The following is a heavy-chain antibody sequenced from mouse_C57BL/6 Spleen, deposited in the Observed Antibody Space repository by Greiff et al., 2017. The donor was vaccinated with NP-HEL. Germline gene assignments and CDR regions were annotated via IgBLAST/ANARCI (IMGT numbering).Heavy chain of an antibody. CDR2: IDPSDSYT. V-gene: IGHV1-50*01. CDR3: ARGYSGY. D-gene: IGHD2-3*01. Sequence: VQLQQSGAELVKPGASVKLSCKASGYTFTSYWMQWVKQRPGQGLEWIGEIDPSDSYTNYNQKFKGKATLTVDTSSSTAYMQLSSLTSEDSAVYYCARGYSGYWGQGTTLTVSS. CDR1: GYTFTSYW. J-gene: IGHJ2*01.